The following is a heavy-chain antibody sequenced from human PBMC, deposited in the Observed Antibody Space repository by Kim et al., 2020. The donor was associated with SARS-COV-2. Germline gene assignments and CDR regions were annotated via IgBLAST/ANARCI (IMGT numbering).Heavy chain of an antibody. D-gene: IGHD7-27*01. CDR3: ASLTGNFDY. V-gene: IGHV1-2*02. CDR2: GAT. J-gene: IGHJ4*02. Sequence: GATNYAQKFRGRVTMTRDMSIITAYMELNRLRSDDTAVYYCASLTGNFDYWGQGTLITVSS.